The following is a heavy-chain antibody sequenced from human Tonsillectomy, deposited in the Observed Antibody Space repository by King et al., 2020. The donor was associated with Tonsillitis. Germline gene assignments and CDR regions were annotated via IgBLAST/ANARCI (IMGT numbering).Heavy chain of an antibody. Sequence: VQLVESGGGLVNPGGSLRLSCAASGFTFSSYNMNWVRQAPGKGLEWVSSISSSSTYINYADSMKGRFTISRDNAKNSLYLQMNSLRAEDTAVYYCARGTTTVTPLYYFDYLGQGTLVTVSS. CDR3: ARGTTTVTPLYYFDY. D-gene: IGHD4-17*01. J-gene: IGHJ4*02. CDR2: ISSSSTYI. V-gene: IGHV3-21*01. CDR1: GFTFSSYN.